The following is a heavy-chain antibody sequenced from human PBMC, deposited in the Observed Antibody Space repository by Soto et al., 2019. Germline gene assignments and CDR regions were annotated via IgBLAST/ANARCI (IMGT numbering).Heavy chain of an antibody. CDR3: ATPPRVSGDYYYYGMDV. CDR2: FDPEDGET. Sequence: ASVKVSCKVSGYTLTELSMHWVRQAPGKGLEWMGGFDPEDGETIYAQKFQGRVTMTEDTSTDTAYMELSSLRSEDTAVYYCATPPRVSGDYYYYGMDVWGQGTTVTVSS. J-gene: IGHJ6*02. CDR1: GYTLTELS. D-gene: IGHD7-27*01. V-gene: IGHV1-24*01.